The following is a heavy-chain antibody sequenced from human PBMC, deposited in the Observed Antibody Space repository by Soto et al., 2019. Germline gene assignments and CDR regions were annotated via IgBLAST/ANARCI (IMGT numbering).Heavy chain of an antibody. V-gene: IGHV3-23*01. CDR1: GFTFSSYA. CDR2: MGGSGGST. D-gene: IGHD6-6*01. Sequence: EVQLLESGGGLVQPGGSLRLSCAASGFTFSSYAMSWVRQAPGKGLVWVSAMGGSGGSTYYADSVKGRFTISRDNSKNGLDLQMNSLRAEDTAVYYCAKDKTVWKQLGGGDYWGQGTLVTVSS. CDR3: AKDKTVWKQLGGGDY. J-gene: IGHJ4*02.